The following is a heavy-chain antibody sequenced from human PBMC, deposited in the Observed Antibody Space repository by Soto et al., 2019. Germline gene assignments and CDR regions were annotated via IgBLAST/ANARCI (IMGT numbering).Heavy chain of an antibody. CDR1: GFTFSSFS. CDR3: ATRHIGWFDSDRLYYYSGLDV. CDR2: INSRSDYI. D-gene: IGHD2-15*01. V-gene: IGHV3-21*04. Sequence: PGGSLRLSCAASGFTFSSFSMTWVRQAPGKGLDWVSSINSRSDYIYYADSVRGRFTISRDNAQNSLYLQMNSLRAEDTATYYCATRHIGWFDSDRLYYYSGLDVWGQGTAVTVSS. J-gene: IGHJ6*02.